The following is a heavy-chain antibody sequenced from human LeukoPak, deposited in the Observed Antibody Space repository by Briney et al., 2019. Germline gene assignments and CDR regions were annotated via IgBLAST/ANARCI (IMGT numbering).Heavy chain of an antibody. Sequence: GGSLRLSCAASGFTFSSYSMNWVRQAPGKGLEWVSSISSSSSYIYYADSVKGRFTISRDNAKNSLYLQMNSLRAEDTAVYYCARDRVSVVAASPDYWGQGTLVTVSS. J-gene: IGHJ4*02. V-gene: IGHV3-21*01. D-gene: IGHD2-15*01. CDR1: GFTFSSYS. CDR2: ISSSSSYI. CDR3: ARDRVSVVAASPDY.